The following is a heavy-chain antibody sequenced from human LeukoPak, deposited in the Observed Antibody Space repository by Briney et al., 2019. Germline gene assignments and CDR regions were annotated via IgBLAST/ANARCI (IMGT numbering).Heavy chain of an antibody. Sequence: GGSLRLSCAASGFIFSSWMSWVRQAPGKGVEWVANIKQDGSERHYVDSVKGRFTIFRDNGKNELYLQMNSLSPEYAAVYYCTTGDYFDYWGQGTLVSVS. J-gene: IGHJ4*02. D-gene: IGHD7-27*01. CDR1: GFIFSSW. CDR3: TTGDYFDY. CDR2: IKQDGSER. V-gene: IGHV3-7*01.